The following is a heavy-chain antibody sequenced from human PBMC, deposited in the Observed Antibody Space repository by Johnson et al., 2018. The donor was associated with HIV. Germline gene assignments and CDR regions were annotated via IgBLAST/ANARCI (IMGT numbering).Heavy chain of an antibody. D-gene: IGHD1-26*01. CDR3: ARDRGYSGSYFGAFDI. CDR2: ISYDGSNK. J-gene: IGHJ3*02. V-gene: IGHV3-30*03. Sequence: QMLLVESGGGVVQPGRSLRLSCAASGFTFSSYGMHWVRQAPGKGLEWVAVISYDGSNKYYADSVKGRFTISRDNAKNSLYLQMNSLRAEDTAVYYCARDRGYSGSYFGAFDIWGQGTMVTVSS. CDR1: GFTFSSYG.